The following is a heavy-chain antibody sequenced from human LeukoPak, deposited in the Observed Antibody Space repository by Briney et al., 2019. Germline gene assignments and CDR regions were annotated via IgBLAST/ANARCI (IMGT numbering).Heavy chain of an antibody. CDR1: GYTFTSYY. D-gene: IGHD3-16*02. J-gene: IGHJ5*02. CDR3: ARDSRGDVWGSYRYTNWFDP. CDR2: INPSGGST. V-gene: IGHV1-46*01. Sequence: GASVKVSCKASGYTFTSYYMHWVRQAPGQGLEWMGIINPSGGSTSYAQKFQGRVTITADKSTSTAYMELSSLRSEDTAVYYCARDSRGDVWGSYRYTNWFDPWGQGTLVTVSS.